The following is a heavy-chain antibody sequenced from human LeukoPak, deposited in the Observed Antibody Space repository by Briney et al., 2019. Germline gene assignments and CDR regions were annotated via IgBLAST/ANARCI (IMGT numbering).Heavy chain of an antibody. D-gene: IGHD2-21*02. CDR3: ARAAPCGGGCSARLDP. Sequence: SETLSLTCTVSGGSMSSYFWSWIRQPPGKELEWIGYIFYSGSTNYNPSLKSRVTISVDTSKNQFSLKLSSVTAADTAVYYCARAAPCGGGCSARLDPWGQGTLVTVSS. CDR2: IFYSGST. J-gene: IGHJ5*02. CDR1: GGSMSSYF. V-gene: IGHV4-59*01.